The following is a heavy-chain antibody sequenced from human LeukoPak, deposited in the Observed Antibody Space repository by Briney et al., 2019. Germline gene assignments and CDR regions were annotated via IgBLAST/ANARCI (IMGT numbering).Heavy chain of an antibody. D-gene: IGHD6-19*01. CDR2: IYYSGST. CDR3: ARGRGSSGWYFPY. Sequence: KPSETLSLTCTVSGGSISSYYWSWIRQPPGKGLEWIGYIYYSGSTNYHPSLKSRVTISVDTSKNQFSLKLSSVTAADTAVYYCARGRGSSGWYFPYWGQGTLVTVSS. J-gene: IGHJ4*02. V-gene: IGHV4-59*01. CDR1: GGSISSYY.